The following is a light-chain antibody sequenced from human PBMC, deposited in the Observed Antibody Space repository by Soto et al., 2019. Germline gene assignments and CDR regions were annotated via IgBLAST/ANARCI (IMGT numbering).Light chain of an antibody. CDR2: EVS. Sequence: QSALTQPASVSGSPGQSITFSCTGTSSDIGGYNYVSWYQQHPGKAPKLMIYEVSNRPSGVSDRFSGSKSGNTASLTISGLQAEDEADYDCTSYTSSTTNYVFGTGTKLTVL. CDR1: SSDIGGYNY. J-gene: IGLJ1*01. V-gene: IGLV2-14*01. CDR3: TSYTSSTTNYV.